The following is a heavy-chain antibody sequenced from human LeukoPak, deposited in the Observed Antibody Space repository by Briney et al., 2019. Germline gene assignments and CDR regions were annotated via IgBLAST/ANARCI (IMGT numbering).Heavy chain of an antibody. CDR2: ISSSGSTI. D-gene: IGHD2-15*01. J-gene: IGHJ4*02. Sequence: GGSLRLSCEVSGFTFSSYHMNWVRQAPGKGLEWVSYISSSGSTIYYADSVKGRFTISRDNAKNSLYLQMNSLRAEDTAVYYCAREVVATIALDYWGQGTLVTVSS. CDR1: GFTFSSYH. V-gene: IGHV3-48*03. CDR3: AREVVATIALDY.